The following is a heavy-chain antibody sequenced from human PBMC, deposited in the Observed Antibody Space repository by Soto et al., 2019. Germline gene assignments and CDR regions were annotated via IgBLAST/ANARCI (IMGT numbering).Heavy chain of an antibody. Sequence: VGSLRLSCAASGFTFYSYAMTWVRQAPGKGLEWVSAISGGGSSTYYADSVKGRFTISRHNSKNTLYLQMSSLRAEDTAVYYCAKTIEMATIRPFDYWGQGTVVTVSS. CDR3: AKTIEMATIRPFDY. V-gene: IGHV3-23*01. D-gene: IGHD5-12*01. J-gene: IGHJ4*02. CDR2: ISGGGSST. CDR1: GFTFYSYA.